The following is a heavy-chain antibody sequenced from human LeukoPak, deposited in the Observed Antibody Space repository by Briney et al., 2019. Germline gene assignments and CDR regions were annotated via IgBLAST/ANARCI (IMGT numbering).Heavy chain of an antibody. D-gene: IGHD2-8*01. CDR2: LKSDETSA. V-gene: IGHV3-74*03. Sequence: PGGSLRLSCVISGFSFRNYWMHWVRQAPGRGLVWVSRLKSDETSATYADSVKGRFTISRDNAKNSLYLQMNSLRAEDTAVYYCARDRRDIVLMAGDDHDAFDIWGQGTMVTVSS. CDR3: ARDRRDIVLMAGDDHDAFDI. J-gene: IGHJ3*02. CDR1: GFSFRNYW.